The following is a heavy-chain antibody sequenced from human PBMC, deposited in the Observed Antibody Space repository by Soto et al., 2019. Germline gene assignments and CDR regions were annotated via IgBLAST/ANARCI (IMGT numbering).Heavy chain of an antibody. CDR1: GFDFSSYS. CDR2: INGGSSYI. Sequence: EVQLVESGGGLVKPGGSLRLSCAASGFDFSSYSMNWVRQAPGKGLEWVSTINGGSSYIYYAHSLRGRFTISRDNATESLDLQMNTLRADDTAVYYWVIDVRGNILSADMVVWCEGATVSVPS. J-gene: IGHJ6*03. V-gene: IGHV3-21*02. CDR3: VIDVRGNILSADMVV. D-gene: IGHD2-15*01.